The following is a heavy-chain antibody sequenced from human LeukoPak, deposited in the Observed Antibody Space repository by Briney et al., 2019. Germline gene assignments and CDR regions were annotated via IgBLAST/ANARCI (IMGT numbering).Heavy chain of an antibody. V-gene: IGHV1-2*02. Sequence: ASVKVSCKASGYTFTGYYMHWVRQAPGQGLEWMGWINPISGGTNYARKFQGRVTMARDTSISTAYMQLSSLKSDDTAVYYCAREGGCKGGGCYYSLDYWGQGTPVTVSS. D-gene: IGHD2-15*01. CDR2: INPISGGT. CDR1: GYTFTGYY. CDR3: AREGGCKGGGCYYSLDY. J-gene: IGHJ4*02.